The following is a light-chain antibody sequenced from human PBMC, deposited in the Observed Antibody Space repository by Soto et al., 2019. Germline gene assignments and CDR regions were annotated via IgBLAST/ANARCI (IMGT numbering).Light chain of an antibody. J-gene: IGKJ1*01. V-gene: IGKV3-20*01. CDR2: GES. Sequence: EIVLTQSPGTLSLSPGERATLSCRASQSVSSSYLAWYQQKPGQAPRLLIYGESSRATGIPDRFSGSGSGTDFTLTISRLEPEDFAVYYCQQYGSSPVTFGQGTKVEIK. CDR3: QQYGSSPVT. CDR1: QSVSSSY.